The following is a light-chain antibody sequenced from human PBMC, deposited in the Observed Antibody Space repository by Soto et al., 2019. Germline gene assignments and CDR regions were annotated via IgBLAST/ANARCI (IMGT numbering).Light chain of an antibody. CDR1: QSVSSN. CDR2: GAS. V-gene: IGKV3-15*01. CDR3: HQYNNWLWT. J-gene: IGKJ1*01. Sequence: EIVMTQSPATLSVSPGERATLSCRASQSVSSNLAWYQQKPGQAPRLLIYGASTRATGIPARFSGSGSGTDFTLTISSLQSEDFAFYYCHQYNNWLWTFGQGTKVEIK.